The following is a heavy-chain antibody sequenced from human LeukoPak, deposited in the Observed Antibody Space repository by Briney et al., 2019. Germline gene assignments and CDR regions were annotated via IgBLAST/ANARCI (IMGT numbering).Heavy chain of an antibody. J-gene: IGHJ4*02. V-gene: IGHV4-39*01. CDR1: GGSISSSSYY. CDR3: ARLRQQLVPGFDY. CDR2: IYYSGST. D-gene: IGHD6-13*01. Sequence: PSETLSLTCTVSGGSISSSSYYWGWIRQPPGKGLEWIGSIYYSGSTYYNPSLKSRVTISVDTSKNQFSLKLSSVTAADTAVYYCARLRQQLVPGFDYWGQGTLVTVSS.